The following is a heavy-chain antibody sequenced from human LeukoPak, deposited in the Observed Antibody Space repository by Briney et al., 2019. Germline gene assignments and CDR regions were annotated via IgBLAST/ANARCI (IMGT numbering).Heavy chain of an antibody. V-gene: IGHV3-23*01. CDR2: ISGSGGST. D-gene: IGHD3-10*01. CDR3: AKPRAGRDYYGSGSYYKPDLSFDY. Sequence: PGGSLRLSCAASGFTFSSYAMSWVRQAPGKGLEWVSAISGSGGSTYYADSVKGRFTISRDNSKNTLYLQMNSLRAEDTAVYYCAKPRAGRDYYGSGSYYKPDLSFDYWGQGTLVTVSS. J-gene: IGHJ4*02. CDR1: GFTFSSYA.